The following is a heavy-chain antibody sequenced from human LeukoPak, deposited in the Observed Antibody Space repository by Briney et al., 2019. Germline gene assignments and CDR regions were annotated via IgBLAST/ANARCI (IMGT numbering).Heavy chain of an antibody. D-gene: IGHD3-22*01. CDR1: GFTFSSYW. CDR2: IYSGGST. V-gene: IGHV3-53*01. CDR3: ASLGDYYDSSGYYY. J-gene: IGHJ4*02. Sequence: PGGSLRLSCAASGFTFSSYWMSWVRQAPGKGLEWVSVIYSGGSTYYADSVKGRFTISRDNSKSTLYLQMNSLRAEDTAVYYCASLGDYYDSSGYYYWGQGTLVTVSS.